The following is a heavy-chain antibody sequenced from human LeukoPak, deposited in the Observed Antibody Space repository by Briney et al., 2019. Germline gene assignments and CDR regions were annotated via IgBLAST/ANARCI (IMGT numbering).Heavy chain of an antibody. CDR3: ARGNKWSFDS. J-gene: IGHJ4*02. Sequence: GGSLRLSCVASGFTLSTYWMHWVRQAPGRGLVWVSRINSDGSATSYADSVMVRFTISRDSAKNTLYLQMNSLRPEDTAVYYCARGNKWSFDSWGQGAPVTVSS. D-gene: IGHD2-15*01. CDR1: GFTLSTYW. V-gene: IGHV3-74*01. CDR2: INSDGSAT.